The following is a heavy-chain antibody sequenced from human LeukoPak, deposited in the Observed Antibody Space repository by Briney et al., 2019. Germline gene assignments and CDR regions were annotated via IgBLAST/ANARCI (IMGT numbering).Heavy chain of an antibody. CDR3: AREVGGSGSY. D-gene: IGHD3-10*01. CDR1: GFTFSSYA. J-gene: IGHJ4*02. CDR2: IKQDGSGK. V-gene: IGHV3-7*01. Sequence: GGSLRLSCAASGFTFSSYAMSWVRQAPGKGLEWVANIKQDGSGKYYVDSVKGRFTISRDNAKNSLYLQMNSLRAEDTAVYYCAREVGGSGSYWGQGTLVTVSS.